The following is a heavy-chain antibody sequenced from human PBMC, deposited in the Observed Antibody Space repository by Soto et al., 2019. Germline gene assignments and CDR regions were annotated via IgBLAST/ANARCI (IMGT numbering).Heavy chain of an antibody. V-gene: IGHV3-74*01. Sequence: EVQLVDSGGDLVQPGGSLRLSCAASGFTFSNYWMHWVRQAPGKGLVWVSRIKSDGSNIAYADSVKGRFTISRDNAKNTLYLQMNSLRAEDTAVYYCARAPVVAPMVPDFWGQGTLVTVSS. CDR3: ARAPVVAPMVPDF. D-gene: IGHD5-18*01. CDR2: IKSDGSNI. CDR1: GFTFSNYW. J-gene: IGHJ4*02.